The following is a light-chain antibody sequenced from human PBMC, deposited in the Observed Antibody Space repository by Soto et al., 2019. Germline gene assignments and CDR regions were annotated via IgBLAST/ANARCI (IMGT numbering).Light chain of an antibody. Sequence: EVEVTQSPATLSVSPGERATLSCRASQSVRSNLAWYQHKPGQAPRVLIYGASTRATGTPARFSGSGSGTEFALTLSSLQSEDFAFYYCQQYNNWPLTFGGGTKVEIK. CDR3: QQYNNWPLT. CDR1: QSVRSN. J-gene: IGKJ4*01. V-gene: IGKV3-15*01. CDR2: GAS.